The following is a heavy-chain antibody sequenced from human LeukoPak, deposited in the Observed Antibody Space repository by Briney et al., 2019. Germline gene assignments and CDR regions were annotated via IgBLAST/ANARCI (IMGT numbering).Heavy chain of an antibody. Sequence: PSQTLSLTCTVSGGSISSSGYYWRWLRQPPGKGLAWIGSIYYGGSTYYNPSLKSRVTISVDTSKNQFSLKLSSVTAADTAMYYCARKYCSGGDCYSNYWGQGTLVTVSS. CDR3: ARKYCSGGDCYSNY. J-gene: IGHJ4*02. CDR1: GGSISSSGYY. V-gene: IGHV4-39*01. CDR2: IYYGGST. D-gene: IGHD2-15*01.